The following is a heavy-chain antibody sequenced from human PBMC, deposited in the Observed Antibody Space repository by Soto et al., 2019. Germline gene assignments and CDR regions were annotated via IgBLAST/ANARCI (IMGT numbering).Heavy chain of an antibody. CDR3: VRDSGRGFYFYY. D-gene: IGHD3-10*01. CDR1: GFTFTTAW. CDR2: IKSKTDGGTP. Sequence: PGGSLRLSCAASGFTFTTAWINWVRQAPGKGLEWVGRIKSKTDGGTPDFAAPVRGRFAISRDDSKSMVYLQMNDLKTEDTAVYYCVRDSGRGFYFYYWGQGAQVTVSS. V-gene: IGHV3-15*07. J-gene: IGHJ4*02.